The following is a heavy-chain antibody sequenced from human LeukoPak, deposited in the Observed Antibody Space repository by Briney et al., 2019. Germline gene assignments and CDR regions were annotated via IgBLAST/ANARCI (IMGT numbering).Heavy chain of an antibody. V-gene: IGHV4-4*07. CDR2: IYTSGST. CDR3: ARRLLGYCSGGSCYSGYFQH. CDR1: GGSIGSYY. J-gene: IGHJ1*01. Sequence: RSSETLSLTCTVSGGSIGSYYWSWIRQPAGKGLEWIGRIYTSGSTNYNPSLKSRVTISVDTSKNQFSLKLSSVTAADTAMYYCARRLLGYCSGGSCYSGYFQHWGQGTLVTVSS. D-gene: IGHD2-15*01.